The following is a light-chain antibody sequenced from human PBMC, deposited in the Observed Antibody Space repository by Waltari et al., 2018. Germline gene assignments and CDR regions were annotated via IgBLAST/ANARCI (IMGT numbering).Light chain of an antibody. Sequence: IVLTQSPGTLSLSPGERATLSCRASQSVGTFLVWYQQKPGQAPRLLIQGASTRATGTPDMFSGSGSGTDFSLTISRLEPEDFAMYYCQHYVRLPVTFGQGTKVEI. V-gene: IGKV3-20*01. J-gene: IGKJ1*01. CDR3: QHYVRLPVT. CDR2: GAS. CDR1: QSVGTF.